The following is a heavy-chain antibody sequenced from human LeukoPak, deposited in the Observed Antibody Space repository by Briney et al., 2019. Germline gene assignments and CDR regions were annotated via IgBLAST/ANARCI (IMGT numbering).Heavy chain of an antibody. CDR2: INPNSGGT. CDR3: ARELDTSSSKFDP. V-gene: IGHV1-2*02. J-gene: IGHJ5*02. D-gene: IGHD2-2*01. Sequence: ASVKVSFKASGYTFTGYYMHWVRQAPGQGLEWMGWINPNSGGTNYAQKFQGRVTMTRDTSISTAYMELSRLRSDDTAVYYCARELDTSSSKFDPWGQGTLVTVSS. CDR1: GYTFTGYY.